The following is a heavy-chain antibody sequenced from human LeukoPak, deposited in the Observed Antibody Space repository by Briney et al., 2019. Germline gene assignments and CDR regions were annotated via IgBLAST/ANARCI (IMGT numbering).Heavy chain of an antibody. V-gene: IGHV4-59*01. J-gene: IGHJ5*02. CDR3: AREGTAGTNLNWFDP. CDR1: GGSISSYY. Sequence: PSETLSLTCTVSGGSISSYYWSWSRQPPGKGLEWIGYIYYSGSTNFNPSLKSRVTISVDTSKNQFSLKLSSVTAADTAVYYCAREGTAGTNLNWFDPWGQGTLVTVSS. D-gene: IGHD1-1*01. CDR2: IYYSGST.